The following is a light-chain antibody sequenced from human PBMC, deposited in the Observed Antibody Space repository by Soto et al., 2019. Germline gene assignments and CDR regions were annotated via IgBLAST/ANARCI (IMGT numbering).Light chain of an antibody. V-gene: IGLV1-51*01. CDR2: ENN. J-gene: IGLJ2*01. CDR1: SSNIGNNY. CDR3: GTWDSSLSAGV. Sequence: QSVLTQPPSVSAAPGQKVTISCSGFSSNIGNNYVSWYQQVPGTAPKLLIYENNKRPSGIPDRFSGSKSGTSATLDITGLQTGDEADYYCGTWDSSLSAGVFGGGTKVTVI.